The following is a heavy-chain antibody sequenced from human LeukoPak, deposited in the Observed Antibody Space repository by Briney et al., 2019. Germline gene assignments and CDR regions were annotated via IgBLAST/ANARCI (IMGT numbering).Heavy chain of an antibody. D-gene: IGHD5-18*01. CDR3: AYNGYRSYYFDY. CDR1: GFTFSSYC. J-gene: IGHJ4*02. V-gene: IGHV3-30*02. CDR2: IRYDGSNK. Sequence: PGGALRLSCAAAGFTFSSYCMHWVRQAPGKGLEWVAFIRYDGSNKYYADSVKGRFTISRDNSKNTLYLQMNSLRAEDTAVYYCAYNGYRSYYFDYWGQGTLVTVSS.